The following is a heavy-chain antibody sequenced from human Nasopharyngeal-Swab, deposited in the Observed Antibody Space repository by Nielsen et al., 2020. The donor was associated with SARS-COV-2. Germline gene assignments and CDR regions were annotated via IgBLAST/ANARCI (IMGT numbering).Heavy chain of an antibody. J-gene: IGHJ3*02. CDR1: GFTFNYFG. D-gene: IGHD3-16*01. Sequence: GESLKISCAASGFTFNYFGMHWVRQAPGKGLEWVATISYDGSDKRYVDSVKGRFTVSRDNSKNTLYVQMDSLRAEDTAVYYCAKDRLLLTLNAFDIWGQGTMVTVSS. CDR3: AKDRLLLTLNAFDI. V-gene: IGHV3-30*18. CDR2: ISYDGSDK.